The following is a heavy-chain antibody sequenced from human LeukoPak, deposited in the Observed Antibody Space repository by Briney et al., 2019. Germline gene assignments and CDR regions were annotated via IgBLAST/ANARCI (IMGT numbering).Heavy chain of an antibody. Sequence: GGSLRLSCTASRFTFGDYAMSWFRQAPGKGLEWVGFIRSKAYGGTTEYAASVKGRFTISRDDSKSIAYLQMNSLKTEDTAVYYCTRDPPYSSSWYGSDYWGQGTLVTVSS. V-gene: IGHV3-49*03. CDR2: IRSKAYGGTT. D-gene: IGHD6-13*01. J-gene: IGHJ4*02. CDR3: TRDPPYSSSWYGSDY. CDR1: RFTFGDYA.